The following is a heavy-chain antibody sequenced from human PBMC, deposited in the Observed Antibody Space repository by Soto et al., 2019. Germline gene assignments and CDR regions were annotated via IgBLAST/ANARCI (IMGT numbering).Heavy chain of an antibody. CDR3: ARTSIFGVVLNAFDI. J-gene: IGHJ3*02. CDR1: GGSFSWGVYY. V-gene: IGHV4-31*03. Sequence: PSETRSRTCTVSGGSFSWGVYYWRWIRQHPGKGLEWMGYISYSGSTKYKPSLQSRITISVDTSKNQFSLRLTSVTAADTAIYFCARTSIFGVVLNAFDIWGQGTLVTVSS. D-gene: IGHD3-3*01. CDR2: ISYSGST.